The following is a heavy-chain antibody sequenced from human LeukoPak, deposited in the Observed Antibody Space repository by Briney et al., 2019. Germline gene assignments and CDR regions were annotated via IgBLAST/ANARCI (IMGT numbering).Heavy chain of an antibody. CDR1: GYTFTSYG. CDR2: ISAYNGHT. CDR3: AKGHSSGWYDY. Sequence: ASVKVSCKASGYTFTSYGISWVRQAPGQGLEWMGWISAYNGHTNYAQKLQGRVTMTTDTSTSTAYMELRSLRSDDTAVCYCAKGHSSGWYDYWGQGTLVTVSS. D-gene: IGHD6-19*01. J-gene: IGHJ4*02. V-gene: IGHV1-18*01.